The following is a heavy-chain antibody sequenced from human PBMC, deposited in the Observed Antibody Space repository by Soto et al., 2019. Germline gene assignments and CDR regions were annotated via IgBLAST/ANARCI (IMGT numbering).Heavy chain of an antibody. CDR2: ISGYNDNT. CDR3: ARDQSVIATLYYYYGMDV. V-gene: IGHV1-18*01. J-gene: IGHJ6*02. CDR1: GYTFTSYG. D-gene: IGHD2-21*01. Sequence: QVQLVQSGAEVKKPGASVKVSCKASGYTFTSYGISWVRQAPGQGLEWMGWISGYNDNTNYAQKLQGRVTMTTDTFTSRASGELKSLTSDDTAVYYCARDQSVIATLYYYYGMDVWGQGTTVTVSS.